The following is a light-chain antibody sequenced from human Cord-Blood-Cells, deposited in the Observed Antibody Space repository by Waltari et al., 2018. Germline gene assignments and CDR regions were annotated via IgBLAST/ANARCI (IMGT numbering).Light chain of an antibody. Sequence: DIQMTQSPSTLSASVGDRVPITCRASQSISSWLAWYQQKPGKAPKLLIYDASSLESGVPSRFSGSGSGTEFTLTISSLQPDDFATYYCQQCNSYWTFGQGTKLEIK. CDR1: QSISSW. CDR3: QQCNSYWT. J-gene: IGKJ2*01. V-gene: IGKV1-5*01. CDR2: DAS.